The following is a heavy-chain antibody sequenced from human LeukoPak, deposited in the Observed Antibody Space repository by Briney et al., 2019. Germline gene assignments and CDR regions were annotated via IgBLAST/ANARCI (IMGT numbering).Heavy chain of an antibody. CDR1: GFXFSSYS. CDR2: ISSSSSTI. Sequence: GGSLRLSCAASGFXFSSYSMNWVRQAPGKGLEWVSYISSSSSTIYYAGSVKGRFTISRDNAKNSLYLQMNSLRDEDTAVYYCARVATSRYDILTGYYTGARTLDYWGQGTLVTVSS. V-gene: IGHV3-48*02. J-gene: IGHJ4*02. CDR3: ARVATSRYDILTGYYTGARTLDY. D-gene: IGHD3-9*01.